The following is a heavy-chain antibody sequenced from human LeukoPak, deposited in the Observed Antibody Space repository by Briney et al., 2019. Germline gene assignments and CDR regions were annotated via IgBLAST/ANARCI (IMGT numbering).Heavy chain of an antibody. CDR1: GYTFTGYY. CDR3: SRGRADGYSGYDFGDY. CDR2: INPNSGGT. J-gene: IGHJ4*02. Sequence: ASVKDSCKASGYTFTGYYMHWVRQAPGQGLEWMGWINPNSGGTDYAQKFQGRVTMARDTSISTAYMELSSLTSDDTAVYYCSRGRADGYSGYDFGDYWGQGTLVTVSS. V-gene: IGHV1-2*02. D-gene: IGHD5-12*01.